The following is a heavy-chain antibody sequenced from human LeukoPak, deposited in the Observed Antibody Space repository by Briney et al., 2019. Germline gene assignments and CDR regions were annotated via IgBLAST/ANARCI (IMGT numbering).Heavy chain of an antibody. D-gene: IGHD3-10*01. CDR2: IIPIFGTA. Sequence: ASVKVSCKASGGTFSSYAISWVRQAPGQGLEWMGGIIPIFGTANYAQKFQGRVTITADKSTSTAYMELSSLRSEDTAVYYRARESPGELSAFDIWGQGTMVTVSS. CDR1: GGTFSSYA. CDR3: ARESPGELSAFDI. J-gene: IGHJ3*02. V-gene: IGHV1-69*06.